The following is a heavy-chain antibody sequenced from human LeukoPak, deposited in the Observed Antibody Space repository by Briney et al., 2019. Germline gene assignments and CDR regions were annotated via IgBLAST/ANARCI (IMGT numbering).Heavy chain of an antibody. CDR1: GYTFTGYY. Sequence: ASVKVSCKASGYTFTGYYMHWVRQAPGQGLEWMGWMSPNSGNTGYAQKFQGRVTMTRNTSISTAYMELSSLRSEDTAVYYCARDYSSSKSWDYWGQGTLVTVSS. CDR3: ARDYSSSKSWDY. V-gene: IGHV1-8*02. J-gene: IGHJ4*02. CDR2: MSPNSGNT. D-gene: IGHD6-6*01.